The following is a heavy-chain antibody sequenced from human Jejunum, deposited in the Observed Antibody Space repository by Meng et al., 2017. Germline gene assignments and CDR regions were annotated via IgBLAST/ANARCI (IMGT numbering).Heavy chain of an antibody. CDR2: VYFGGTT. Sequence: GQRQESGPGLVKPSGNLSLTCTVSGDSMTNSYWSWIRQPPGKGLEWIGYVYFGGTTNYSPSLKSRVTISLDTSENQFSLKLNSVTAADTAVYFCARATFTYGWGHDSWGQGTLVTVSS. J-gene: IGHJ4*02. D-gene: IGHD3-10*01. CDR3: ARATFTYGWGHDS. V-gene: IGHV4-59*01. CDR1: GDSMTNSY.